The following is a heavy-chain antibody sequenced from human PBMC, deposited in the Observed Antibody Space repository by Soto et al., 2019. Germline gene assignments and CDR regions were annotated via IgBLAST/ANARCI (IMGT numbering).Heavy chain of an antibody. CDR2: INHSGST. CDR1: GGSFSGYY. CDR3: ARDRPSAYLGRITVVRGAIGCDY. J-gene: IGHJ4*02. V-gene: IGHV4-34*01. D-gene: IGHD3-10*01. Sequence: SETLSLTCAVYGGSFSGYYWSWIRQPPGKGLGWIGEINHSGSTNYNPSLKSRVAISVDTSKNQFSLKLSSVTAADTAVCYCARDRPSAYLGRITVVRGAIGCDYWGQGTLGTVAS.